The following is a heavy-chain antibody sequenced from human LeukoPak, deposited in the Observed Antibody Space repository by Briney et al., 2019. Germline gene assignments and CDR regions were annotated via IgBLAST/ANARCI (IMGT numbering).Heavy chain of an antibody. CDR3: ARAPDCSSTSCHYRRTFDI. D-gene: IGHD2-2*01. V-gene: IGHV4-4*07. CDR2: IYTSGST. Sequence: SETLSLTCTVSGGSISSYYWSWIRQLAGKGLEWIGRIYTSGSTNYNPSLKSRVTMSVDTSKNQFSLKLSSVTAADTAVYYCARAPDCSSTSCHYRRTFDIWGQGTMVTVSS. J-gene: IGHJ3*02. CDR1: GGSISSYY.